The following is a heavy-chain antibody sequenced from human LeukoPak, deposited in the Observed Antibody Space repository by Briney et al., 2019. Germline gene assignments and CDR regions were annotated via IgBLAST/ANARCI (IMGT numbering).Heavy chain of an antibody. D-gene: IGHD3-3*01. CDR1: GSTFDDYG. J-gene: IGHJ6*03. V-gene: IGHV3-20*04. CDR2: INWNGGST. CDR3: ARGGIFGVVIGDYYYMDV. Sequence: GGSLRLSCAASGSTFDDYGMSWVRQAPGKGLEWVSGINWNGGSTGYADSVKGRFTISRDNAKNSLYLQMNSLRAEDTALYYCARGGIFGVVIGDYYYMDVWGKGTTVTVSS.